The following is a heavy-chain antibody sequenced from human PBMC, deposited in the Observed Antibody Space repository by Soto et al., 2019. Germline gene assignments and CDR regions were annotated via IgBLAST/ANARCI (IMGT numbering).Heavy chain of an antibody. CDR1: GFSLSTSGMC. V-gene: IGHV2-70*11. CDR2: IDWDDDK. CDR3: ARIDSHRSRGYNWFDP. J-gene: IGHJ5*02. D-gene: IGHD2-2*01. Sequence: GSGPTLVNPTQTLTLTCTFSGFSLSTSGMCVSWIRQPPGKALEWLARIDWDDDKYYSTSLKTRLTISKDTSKNQVVLTMTNMDPVDTATYYCARIDSHRSRGYNWFDPWGQGTLVTVSS.